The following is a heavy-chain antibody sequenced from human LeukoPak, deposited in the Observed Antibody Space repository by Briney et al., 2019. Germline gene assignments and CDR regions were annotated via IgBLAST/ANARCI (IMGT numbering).Heavy chain of an antibody. CDR3: AKEGELMTYNWFDP. J-gene: IGHJ5*02. D-gene: IGHD3-16*01. CDR1: GFTFSSYG. CDR2: IFYDVSNK. Sequence: PGGSLRLSCAASGFTFSSYGMQWVREAPGKGLEGVAFIFYDVSNKYYPDSVKGRFTISRDNSKITLYLQMNSLRAEDTAVYYCAKEGELMTYNWFDPWGQGTLVTVSS. V-gene: IGHV3-30*02.